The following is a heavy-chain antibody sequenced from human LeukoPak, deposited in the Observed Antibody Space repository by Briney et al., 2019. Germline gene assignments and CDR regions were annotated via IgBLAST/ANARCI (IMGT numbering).Heavy chain of an antibody. D-gene: IGHD1-26*01. J-gene: IGHJ6*02. CDR1: GVSISSTIYY. CDR2: IYYSGST. Sequence: PSETLSLTCTVSGVSISSTIYYWGWIRQPPGKGLEWIGSIYYSGSTYYNPSLKSRVTISVDTSKNQFSLSLSSMTAADTAVYYCARDRATSLYYYGMDVWGQGTTVTVSS. V-gene: IGHV4-39*07. CDR3: ARDRATSLYYYGMDV.